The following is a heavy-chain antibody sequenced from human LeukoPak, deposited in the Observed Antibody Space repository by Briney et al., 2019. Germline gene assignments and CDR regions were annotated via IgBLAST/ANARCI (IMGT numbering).Heavy chain of an antibody. J-gene: IGHJ4*02. CDR3: ARDSSSSTKFDY. D-gene: IGHD6-13*01. Sequence: PVASVTVSCKASGGTFSSYAISWVRQAPGQGLEWMGGIIPIFGTANYAQKFQGRVTITADKSTSTAYMELSSLRSEDTAVYYCARDSSSSTKFDYWGQGTLVTVSS. CDR2: IIPIFGTA. CDR1: GGTFSSYA. V-gene: IGHV1-69*06.